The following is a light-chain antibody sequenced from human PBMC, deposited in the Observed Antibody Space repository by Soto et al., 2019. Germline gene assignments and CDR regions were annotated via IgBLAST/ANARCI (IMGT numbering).Light chain of an antibody. CDR3: QSYDATNQV. CDR2: EDN. Sequence: FMLTQPHSVSESPGKTVIISCTRSSGSIASNYVQWYQQRPGSSPTTVIYEDNQRPSGVPVRFSGSIDSSSNSASLTISGLETEDEADYYCQSYDATNQVFGGGTKLTVL. V-gene: IGLV6-57*01. CDR1: SGSIASNY. J-gene: IGLJ3*02.